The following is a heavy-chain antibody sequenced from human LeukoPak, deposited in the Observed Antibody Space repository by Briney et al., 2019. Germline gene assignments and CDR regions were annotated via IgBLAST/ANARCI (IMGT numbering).Heavy chain of an antibody. CDR1: GGSISSYY. CDR2: IYYSGST. CDR3: ARQAPYYGSNYYYGMGV. Sequence: SETLSLTCTVSGGSISSYYWSWIRQPPGKGLEWIGYIYYSGSTNYNPSLKSRVTISVDTSKNQFSLKLSSVTAADTAVYYCARQAPYYGSNYYYGMGVWGQGTTVTVSS. D-gene: IGHD1-26*01. V-gene: IGHV4-59*08. J-gene: IGHJ6*02.